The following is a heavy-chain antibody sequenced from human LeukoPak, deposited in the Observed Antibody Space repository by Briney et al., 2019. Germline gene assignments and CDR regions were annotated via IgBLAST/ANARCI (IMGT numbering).Heavy chain of an antibody. D-gene: IGHD2-21*02. CDR3: ARLPGGDSSSVVAFDI. J-gene: IGHJ3*02. CDR1: GASLNNYH. V-gene: IGHV4-4*07. CDR2: IYLSGLSTSGST. Sequence: SETLSLTCTVAGASLNNYHWTWIRQPAGRGLEWIGRIYLSGLSTSGSTNYNPSLSSRVTMSLDTSKKQFFLNLTSVTAADTAVYYCARLPGGDSSSVVAFDIWGQGTMVTVSS.